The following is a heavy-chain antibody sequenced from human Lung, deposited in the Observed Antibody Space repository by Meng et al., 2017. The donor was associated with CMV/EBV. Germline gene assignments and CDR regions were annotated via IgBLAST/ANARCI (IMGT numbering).Heavy chain of an antibody. CDR1: GGSISTNNW. V-gene: IGHV4-4*02. J-gene: IGHJ5*02. Sequence: SETLSLTCAVSGGSISTNNWWSWVRQFPGKGLEWIGEIHHSGNTNYNPSLKSRVTISVDKSENQFSLKVNSVTAADTAVYYCARDRGNYYDFWSGLFEPWGQGNXVTVAS. D-gene: IGHD3-3*01. CDR2: IHHSGNT. CDR3: ARDRGNYYDFWSGLFEP.